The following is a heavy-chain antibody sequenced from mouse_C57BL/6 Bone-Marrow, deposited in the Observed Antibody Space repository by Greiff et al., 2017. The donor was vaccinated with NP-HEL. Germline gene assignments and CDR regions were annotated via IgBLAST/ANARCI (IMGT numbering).Heavy chain of an antibody. D-gene: IGHD4-1*01. CDR2: SRNKANDYTT. CDR3: ARDNWDWYFDV. Sequence: EVKLVESGGGLVQSGRSLRLSCATSGFTFSDFYMEWFRQAPGKGLEWIAASRNKANDYTTEYSASVKGRFIVSRDTSQSILYLQMNALRAEDTAIYYCARDNWDWYFDVWGTGTTVTVSS. V-gene: IGHV7-1*01. J-gene: IGHJ1*03. CDR1: GFTFSDFY.